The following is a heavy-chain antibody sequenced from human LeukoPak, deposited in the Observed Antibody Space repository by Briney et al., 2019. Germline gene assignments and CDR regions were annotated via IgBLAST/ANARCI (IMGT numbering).Heavy chain of an antibody. Sequence: ASVKVSCKASGYTFTGYYMHWVRQAPGQGLEWMGWINPNSGGTNHAQKFQGRVTMTRDTSISTAYMELSRLRSDDTAVYYCARDRSGYCTNGVCSSHPYYYYYYMDVWGKGTTVTVSS. CDR1: GYTFTGYY. CDR3: ARDRSGYCTNGVCSSHPYYYYYYMDV. CDR2: INPNSGGT. V-gene: IGHV1-2*02. J-gene: IGHJ6*03. D-gene: IGHD2-8*01.